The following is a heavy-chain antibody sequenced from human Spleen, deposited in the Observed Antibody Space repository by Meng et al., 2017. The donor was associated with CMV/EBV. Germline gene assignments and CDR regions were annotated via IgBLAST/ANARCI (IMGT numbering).Heavy chain of an antibody. D-gene: IGHD4-17*01. CDR3: ASLILGFGDYGLDY. CDR1: GGTFSSYA. V-gene: IGHV1-69*10. Sequence: SVKVSCKASGGTFSSYAITWVRQAPGQGLEWMGEIIPIFGIPNHAQKFQGRVTITADKSTSTAYMEPSSLRSEDTSTYYCASLILGFGDYGLDYWGQGMMVTVSS. J-gene: IGHJ4*02. CDR2: IIPIFGIP.